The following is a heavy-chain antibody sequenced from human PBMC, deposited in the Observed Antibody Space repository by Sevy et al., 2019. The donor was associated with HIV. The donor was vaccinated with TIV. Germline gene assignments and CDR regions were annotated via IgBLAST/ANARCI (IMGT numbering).Heavy chain of an antibody. V-gene: IGHV3-11*01. D-gene: IGHD2-2*01. CDR3: ARHGGYCSSASCYDTIFYYYYGMDV. Sequence: GGSLRLSCAASGFTFSDYYMSWIRQAPGKGLEWVSYIRSSGSTIYYADSVKGRFTISRDNAKNSLYLQMNSLRAEDTAVYYCARHGGYCSSASCYDTIFYYYYGMDVWGQGTTVTVSS. J-gene: IGHJ6*02. CDR1: GFTFSDYY. CDR2: IRSSGSTI.